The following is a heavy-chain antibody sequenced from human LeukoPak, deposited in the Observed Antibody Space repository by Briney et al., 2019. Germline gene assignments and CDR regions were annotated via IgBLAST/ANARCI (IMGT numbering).Heavy chain of an antibody. CDR3: AGRVGATIWTGMEF. CDR2: THYGGNT. Sequence: SETLSLTCNVSGASMSTGSHYWGWIRQPPGKGLEWIGSTHYGGNTYYNPSLNSRVTISVDTSKKQFSLKLTSVTAADTAVYYCAGRVGATIWTGMEFWGQGTLVTVSS. CDR1: GASMSTGSHY. J-gene: IGHJ4*02. D-gene: IGHD1-26*01. V-gene: IGHV4-39*01.